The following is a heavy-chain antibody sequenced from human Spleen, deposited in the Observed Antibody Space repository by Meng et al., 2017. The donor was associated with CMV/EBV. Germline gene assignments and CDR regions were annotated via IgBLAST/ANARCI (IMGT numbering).Heavy chain of an antibody. CDR3: ARRLGAEAGPLAYYYGMDV. D-gene: IGHD6-13*01. J-gene: IGHJ6*02. CDR1: GYTFSNYW. V-gene: IGHV5-51*01. CDR2: VYPGDSDT. Sequence: GESLKISCKASGYTFSNYWIAWVRQMPGKGLEWMGFVYPGDSDTRYSPSVQGQVTISADKSISTAYLQWSSLEASDSAIYYCARRLGAEAGPLAYYYGMDVWGQGTTVTVSS.